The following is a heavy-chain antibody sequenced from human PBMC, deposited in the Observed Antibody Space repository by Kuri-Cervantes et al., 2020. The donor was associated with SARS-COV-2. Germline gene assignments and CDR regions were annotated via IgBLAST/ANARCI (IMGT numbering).Heavy chain of an antibody. D-gene: IGHD6-19*01. Sequence: ASVNVSCKASGYTFIDYYMHWVRQGPGQGLEWMGWINVKSGGTNYGQKFQGRVTMTRDTFISTAYMELTSLISDDTAVYYCARNSGGDNTNTSGYSKIDFWGQGTLVTVSS. CDR1: GYTFIDYY. CDR3: ARNSGGDNTNTSGYSKIDF. CDR2: INVKSGGT. J-gene: IGHJ4*02. V-gene: IGHV1-2*02.